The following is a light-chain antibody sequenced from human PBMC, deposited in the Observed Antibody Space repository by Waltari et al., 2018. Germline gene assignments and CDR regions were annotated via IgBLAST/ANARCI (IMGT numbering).Light chain of an antibody. V-gene: IGLV5-37*01. J-gene: IGLJ3*02. Sequence: QPVLTQPPSSSASPGESASLTCTLPSDINVDDFNIYWYQQKPGSPPRFLLYYKSDSEKAQGSGVPSRFSGSKDASANAGILLISGPQSEDEADYYCMFWPSNVWVFGGGTKLTVL. CDR1: SDINVDDFN. CDR3: MFWPSNVWV. CDR2: YKSDSEK.